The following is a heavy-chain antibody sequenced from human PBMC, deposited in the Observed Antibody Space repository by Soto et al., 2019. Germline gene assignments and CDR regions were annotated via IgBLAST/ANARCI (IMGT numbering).Heavy chain of an antibody. CDR1: GFTFSSYG. D-gene: IGHD3-22*01. V-gene: IGHV3-33*01. J-gene: IGHJ5*02. Sequence: PGGSLRLSCAASGFTFSSYGMHWVRQAPGKGLEWVAVIWYDGSNKYYADSVKGRFTISRDNSKNTLYLQMNSLRAEDTAVYYCARDHYYYDSSGYHPWGQGTLVTVSS. CDR3: ARDHYYYDSSGYHP. CDR2: IWYDGSNK.